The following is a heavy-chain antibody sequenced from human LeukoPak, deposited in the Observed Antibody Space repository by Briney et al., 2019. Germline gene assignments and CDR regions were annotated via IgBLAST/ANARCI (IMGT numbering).Heavy chain of an antibody. V-gene: IGHV5-51*01. CDR1: GYNFTNYW. CDR3: ARTWLAGYSSGWYNWFDP. J-gene: IGHJ5*02. D-gene: IGHD6-19*01. CDR2: IYPGDSDT. Sequence: GESLKISCKGSGYNFTNYWIGWVRQMPGKGLEWMGIIYPGDSDTRYSPSFQGQVTISADKSISTAYLQWSSLKASDTAMYYCARTWLAGYSSGWYNWFDPWGQGTLVTVSS.